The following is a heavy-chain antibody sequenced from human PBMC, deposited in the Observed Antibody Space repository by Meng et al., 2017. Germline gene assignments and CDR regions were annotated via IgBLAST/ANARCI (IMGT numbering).Heavy chain of an antibody. J-gene: IGHJ4*02. D-gene: IGHD3-9*01. V-gene: IGHV4-38-2*02. Sequence: SETLSLTCTVSNYSIGSGHYWGWIRQSPGKGLEWIGSVYRSGNAYYNPSVKSRVTISVDVSKNQFSLKLTSVTAADTAMYYCARDIDNILTGAHLDYWGQGTLVTVSS. CDR1: NYSIGSGHY. CDR2: VYRSGNA. CDR3: ARDIDNILTGAHLDY.